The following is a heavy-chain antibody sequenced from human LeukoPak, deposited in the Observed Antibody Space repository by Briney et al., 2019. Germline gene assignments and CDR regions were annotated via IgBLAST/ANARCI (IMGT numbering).Heavy chain of an antibody. CDR2: INPNSGGT. CDR3: ARGNYYDSSGTLDY. J-gene: IGHJ4*02. Sequence: ASVKVSCKASGYTFTGYYMHWVRQAPGQGLEWMGWINPNSGGTNYAQKFPGRVTMTRDTSISTAYMELSRLRSDDTAVYYCARGNYYDSSGTLDYWGQGTLVTVSS. CDR1: GYTFTGYY. D-gene: IGHD3-22*01. V-gene: IGHV1-2*02.